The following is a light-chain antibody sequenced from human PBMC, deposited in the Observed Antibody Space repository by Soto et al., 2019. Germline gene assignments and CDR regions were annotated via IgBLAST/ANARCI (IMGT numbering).Light chain of an antibody. CDR2: DAS. Sequence: DIQMTQSPSSLSASVGDRVTITCQASRDISNSISWYQQRPGKAPKLVIHDASTLETGVPSRLSGSGSGTEFTFTITTLQSEDIATYYCHQYHSLPLTFGGGTKVDI. CDR1: RDISNS. J-gene: IGKJ4*01. CDR3: HQYHSLPLT. V-gene: IGKV1-33*01.